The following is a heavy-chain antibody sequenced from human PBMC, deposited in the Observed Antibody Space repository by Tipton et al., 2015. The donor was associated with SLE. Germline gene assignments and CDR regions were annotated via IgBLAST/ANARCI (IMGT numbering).Heavy chain of an antibody. CDR3: ASSMIVVVITDDAFDI. Sequence: QLVQSGAEVKKPGESLRISCKGSGYSFTSYWISWVRQMPGKGLEWMGRIDPSDSYTNYSPSFQGHVTISADKSISTAYLQWSSLKASDTAMYYCASSMIVVVITDDAFDIWGQGTMVTVSS. CDR2: IDPSDSYT. J-gene: IGHJ3*02. CDR1: GYSFTSYW. V-gene: IGHV5-10-1*01. D-gene: IGHD3-22*01.